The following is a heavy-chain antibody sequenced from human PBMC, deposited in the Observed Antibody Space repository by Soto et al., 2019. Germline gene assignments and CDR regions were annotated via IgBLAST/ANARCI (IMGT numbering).Heavy chain of an antibody. D-gene: IGHD3-10*01. J-gene: IGHJ6*02. CDR1: GGTFSSYT. V-gene: IGHV1-69*02. CDR2: IIPILGIA. Sequence: SVKVSCKASGGTFSSYTISWVRQAPGQGLEWMGRIIPILGIANYAQKFQGRVTITADKSTSTAYMELSSLRSEDTAVYYCARSADYYGSGSYYKSPYYYYGMDGWG. CDR3: ARSADYYGSGSYYKSPYYYYGMDG.